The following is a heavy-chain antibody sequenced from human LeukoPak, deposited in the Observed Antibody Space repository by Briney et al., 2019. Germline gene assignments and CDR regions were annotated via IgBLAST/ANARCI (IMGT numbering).Heavy chain of an antibody. CDR3: ARGSGSKAARPKYFDY. J-gene: IGHJ4*02. V-gene: IGHV4-39*01. Sequence: PSETLSLTCTVSGDSISSSTYYWGWIRQPPGKGLEWIGNIYYSGSAYYNPSLQSRVTISVDTSKNQISLRLSSVAAADTAVYYCARGSGSKAARPKYFDYWGQGTLVTVSS. CDR1: GDSISSSTYY. CDR2: IYYSGSA. D-gene: IGHD6-6*01.